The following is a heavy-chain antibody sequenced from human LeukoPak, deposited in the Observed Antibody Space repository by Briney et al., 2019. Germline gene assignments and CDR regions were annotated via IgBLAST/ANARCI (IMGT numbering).Heavy chain of an antibody. CDR2: ITGSDIRT. CDR3: AKDSHFDY. CDR1: GFTFSINA. J-gene: IGHJ4*02. Sequence: GGSLRLSCAASGFTFSINAMSWVRQAPGKGLEWVSGITGSDIRTYNADSAQGRFTISRDNSKDALYLQMNNLRAEDTAVYYCAKDSHFDYWGQGALVTVSS. V-gene: IGHV3-23*01.